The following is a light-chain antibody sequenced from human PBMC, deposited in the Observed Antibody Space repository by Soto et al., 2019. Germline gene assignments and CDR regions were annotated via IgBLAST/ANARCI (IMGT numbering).Light chain of an antibody. CDR2: EVS. CDR3: SSYTSSVTLV. CDR1: SSDVGGYNF. J-gene: IGLJ2*01. Sequence: QSVLTQPASVSGSTGQSITISCTGSSSDVGGYNFVSWYQQHPGKAPKLMIYEVSNRPSGVSYRFSGSKSGNTASLTISGLQAEDVADYYCSSYTSSVTLVFGGGTKVTVL. V-gene: IGLV2-14*01.